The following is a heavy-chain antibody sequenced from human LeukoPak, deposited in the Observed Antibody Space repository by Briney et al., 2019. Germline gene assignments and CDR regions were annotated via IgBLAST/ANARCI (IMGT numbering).Heavy chain of an antibody. Sequence: SQTLSLTCTVSGGSISIGGYYWSWIRQHPGKGLEWIGEINHSGSTNYNPSLKSRVTISVDTSKNQFSLKLSSVTAADTAVYYCARTYYYDSSGYYGIPRFDYWGQGTLVTVSS. CDR1: GGSISIGGYY. J-gene: IGHJ4*02. CDR3: ARTYYYDSSGYYGIPRFDY. CDR2: INHSGST. D-gene: IGHD3-22*01. V-gene: IGHV4-31*03.